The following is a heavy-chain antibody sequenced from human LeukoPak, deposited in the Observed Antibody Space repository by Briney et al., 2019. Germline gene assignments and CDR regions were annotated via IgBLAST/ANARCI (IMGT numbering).Heavy chain of an antibody. J-gene: IGHJ4*02. CDR1: GVSISSGGYY. CDR2: IYYSGST. CDR3: ARAGGFFSPFGY. Sequence: SETLSLTCTVSGVSISSGGYYWSWIRQHPGDGLEWIGYIYYSGSTYYNPSLKSRVTISIDTSKNQFSLKLSSVTAADTAVYYCARAGGFFSPFGYWGQGTLVTVSS. V-gene: IGHV4-31*03. D-gene: IGHD3-16*01.